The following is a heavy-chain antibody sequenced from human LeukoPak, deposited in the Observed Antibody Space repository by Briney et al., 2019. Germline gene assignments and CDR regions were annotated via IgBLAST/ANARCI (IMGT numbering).Heavy chain of an antibody. Sequence: SETLSLTCTVSGGSISSSSYYWGWIRQPPGKGLEWIGSIYYTGRTYYNASLKSRVTISVDTSKNQFSLKLSSVTAADTAVYYCARVGCGGDCPFDYWGQGTLVTVSS. CDR1: GGSISSSSYY. J-gene: IGHJ4*02. CDR2: IYYTGRT. V-gene: IGHV4-39*01. CDR3: ARVGCGGDCPFDY. D-gene: IGHD2-21*02.